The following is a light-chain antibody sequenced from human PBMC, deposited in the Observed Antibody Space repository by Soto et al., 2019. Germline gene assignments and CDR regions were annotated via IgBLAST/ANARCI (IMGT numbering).Light chain of an antibody. CDR3: QQYKNWPPVT. CDR2: GAS. Sequence: EIVMTQSPATLSVSPGERATLSCRASQSVSSNLAWYQQKPGQAPRLLIYGASTRATGIPARFSGSGSGTEFTLTISSLQSEDFAVYDGQQYKNWPPVTFGGGTKVDIK. J-gene: IGKJ4*01. V-gene: IGKV3-15*01. CDR1: QSVSSN.